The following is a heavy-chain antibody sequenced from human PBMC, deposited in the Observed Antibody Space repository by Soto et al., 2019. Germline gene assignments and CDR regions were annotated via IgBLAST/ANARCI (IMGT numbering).Heavy chain of an antibody. V-gene: IGHV4-31*03. Sequence: QVQLQESGPGLVKPSQTLSLTCTVSGGSISSGGYYWTWIRQHPGKGLEWIGYNYYSGITYYNPSLKSRVTISLDTSKNHCSLKLSSVTAADTAVYYGARGSSIAGLYYGMDVWGQGTTVTVSS. J-gene: IGHJ6*02. CDR2: NYYSGIT. D-gene: IGHD6-6*01. CDR1: GGSISSGGYY. CDR3: ARGSSIAGLYYGMDV.